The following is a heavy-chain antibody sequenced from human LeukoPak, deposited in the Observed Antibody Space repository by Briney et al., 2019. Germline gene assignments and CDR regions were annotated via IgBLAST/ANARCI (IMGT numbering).Heavy chain of an antibody. CDR1: GFTFSSYG. CDR2: ISYDGSNK. V-gene: IGHV3-30*03. J-gene: IGHJ6*02. D-gene: IGHD3-3*01. CDR3: ARGPDYDFWSGYYVRYYYGMDV. Sequence: GGSLRLSCAASGFTFSSYGMHWVRQAPGKGLEWVAVISYDGSNKYYADSVKGRLTISRDNSKNTLYLQMNSLRAEDTAVYYCARGPDYDFWSGYYVRYYYGMDVWGQGTTVTVSS.